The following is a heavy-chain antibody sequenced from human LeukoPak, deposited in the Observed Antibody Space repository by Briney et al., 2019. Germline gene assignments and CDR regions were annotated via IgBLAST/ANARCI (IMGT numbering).Heavy chain of an antibody. D-gene: IGHD3-10*01. CDR3: ARITLITMVRGVDTGDY. CDR1: GYTFTSYG. Sequence: ASVNVSCKASGYTFTSYGISWVRQAPGQGLEWMGWISAYNGNTNYAQKLQGRVTMTTDTSTSTAYMELRSLRSDDTAVYYCARITLITMVRGVDTGDYWGQGTLVTVSS. J-gene: IGHJ4*02. CDR2: ISAYNGNT. V-gene: IGHV1-18*01.